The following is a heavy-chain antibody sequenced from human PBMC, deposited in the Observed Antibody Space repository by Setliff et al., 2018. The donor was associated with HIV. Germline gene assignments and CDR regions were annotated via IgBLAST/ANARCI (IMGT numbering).Heavy chain of an antibody. Sequence: SETLSLTCTVSGGSISSYYWCWIRQPAGKGLEWIGRIYTSGSTNYNPSLKSRVTMSVDTSKNQFSLKLSSVTAADTAVYYCAREVVESRSWYSPYYYYYMDVWGKGTTVTVSS. J-gene: IGHJ6*03. CDR1: GGSISSYY. D-gene: IGHD6-13*01. CDR2: IYTSGST. V-gene: IGHV4-4*07. CDR3: AREVVESRSWYSPYYYYYMDV.